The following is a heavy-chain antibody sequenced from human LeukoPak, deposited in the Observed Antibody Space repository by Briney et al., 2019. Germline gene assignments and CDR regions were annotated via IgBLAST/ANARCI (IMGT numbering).Heavy chain of an antibody. D-gene: IGHD3-10*01. J-gene: IGHJ6*02. CDR3: ARATYGSGSSYYYYYGMDV. CDR1: GGSISSYY. CDR2: IYYSGST. Sequence: PSETLSLTCTVSGGSISSYYWSWIRQPPGKGLEWIGYIYYSGSTNYNPSLKSRVTISVDTSKNQFSLKLSSVTAADTAVYYCARATYGSGSSYYYYYGMDVWGQGTTVTVSS. V-gene: IGHV4-59*01.